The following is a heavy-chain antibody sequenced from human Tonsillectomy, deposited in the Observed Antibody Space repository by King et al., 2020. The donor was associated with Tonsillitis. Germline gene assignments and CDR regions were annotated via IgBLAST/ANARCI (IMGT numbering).Heavy chain of an antibody. Sequence: VQLVESGGGLVKPGGSLRLSCAASGFTFSNAWMSWVRQAPGKGLEWVGRIKSKTDGGTTDYAAPVKGRFTISRDDSKNTLYLQMNSMKTEDTAVYYCTTDIEVGSGRYWGQGTLVTVSS. V-gene: IGHV3-15*01. D-gene: IGHD3-10*01. CDR2: IKSKTDGGTT. CDR3: TTDIEVGSGRY. CDR1: GFTFSNAW. J-gene: IGHJ4*02.